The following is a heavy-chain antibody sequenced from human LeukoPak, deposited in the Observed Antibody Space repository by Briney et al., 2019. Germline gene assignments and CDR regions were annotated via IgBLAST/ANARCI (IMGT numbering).Heavy chain of an antibody. Sequence: SETLSLTCTVSGGSISSYYWSWIRQPPGKGLEWIGYIYYSGSTNYNPSLKSRVTISVDTSKNQFSLKLSSVTAADTAVYYCARASRYGSSWYSWFDPWGQGTLATVSS. J-gene: IGHJ5*02. CDR1: GGSISSYY. CDR2: IYYSGST. CDR3: ARASRYGSSWYSWFDP. V-gene: IGHV4-59*01. D-gene: IGHD6-13*01.